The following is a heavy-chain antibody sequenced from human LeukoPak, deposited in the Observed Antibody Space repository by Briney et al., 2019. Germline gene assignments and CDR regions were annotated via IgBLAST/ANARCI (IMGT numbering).Heavy chain of an antibody. CDR1: GGSFSGYY. CDR3: ATVYSGYDVVGEDY. CDR2: INHSGNT. Sequence: SETLSLTCVVYGGSFSGYYWSWIRQPPGKGLEWIGEINHSGNTNYNPSLKSRVTISVDTSKNQFSLNLSSVTAADTAVYYCATVYSGYDVVGEDYWGQGTLVTVSS. J-gene: IGHJ4*02. V-gene: IGHV4-34*01. D-gene: IGHD5-12*01.